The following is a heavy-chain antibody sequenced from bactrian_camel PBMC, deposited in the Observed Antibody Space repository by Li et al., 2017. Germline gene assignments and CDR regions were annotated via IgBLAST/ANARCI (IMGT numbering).Heavy chain of an antibody. CDR1: GFTYATYC. CDR2: IYTGRGST. CDR3: SPYVVLGDQSDCSL. D-gene: IGHD4*01. V-gene: IGHV3S40*01. J-gene: IGHJ4*01. Sequence: VQLVESGGASVHSGESLELSCQASGFTYATYCMGWFRQAPGQKREAVAAIYTGRGSTYYADSVKGRFTISQDNPKNTVWLQMDSLKPEDAAVYYCSPYVVLGDQSDCSLWGQGTQVTVS.